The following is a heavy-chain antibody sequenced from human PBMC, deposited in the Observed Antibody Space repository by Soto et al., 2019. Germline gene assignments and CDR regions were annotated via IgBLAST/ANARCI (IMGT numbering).Heavy chain of an antibody. Sequence: AGGSLRLSCAASGFTFSSYEMNWVRQAPGKGLEWVSYISSSGSTIYYADSVKGRFTISRDNAKNSLYLQMNSLRAEDTAVYYCARSLGYCTSTSCYTDYYYGMDVWDQGTTVTVSS. J-gene: IGHJ6*02. CDR1: GFTFSSYE. D-gene: IGHD2-2*02. CDR3: ARSLGYCTSTSCYTDYYYGMDV. CDR2: ISSSGSTI. V-gene: IGHV3-48*03.